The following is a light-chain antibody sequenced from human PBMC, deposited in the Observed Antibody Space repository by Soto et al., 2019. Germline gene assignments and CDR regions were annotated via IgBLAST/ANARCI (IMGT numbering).Light chain of an antibody. CDR2: KLS. Sequence: DIVMTQTPLSSPVALGQPASISCRSSQNLAHSDGNTYLSWLHQRPGQPPRLLIYKLSNRFSGVPDRISGSGAGTEFTLKISRVEAEDVVVYYCMQATQFPYTFGQGTKLEIK. CDR3: MQATQFPYT. CDR1: QNLAHSDGNTY. V-gene: IGKV2-24*01. J-gene: IGKJ2*01.